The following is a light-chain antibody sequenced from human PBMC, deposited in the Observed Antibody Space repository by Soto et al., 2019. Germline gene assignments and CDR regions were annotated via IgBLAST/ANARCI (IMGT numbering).Light chain of an antibody. J-gene: IGKJ2*01. CDR1: QSVSSSY. CDR3: QQYGSSPPVHT. CDR2: GAS. V-gene: IGKV3-20*01. Sequence: EIVLTQSPGTLSLSPGERATLSCRASQSVSSSYLAWYQQKPGQAPRLLIYGASSMATGIPDRFSGSGSGTDFTLTISRLEPEDFAVYYCQQYGSSPPVHTFGQGPKLEIK.